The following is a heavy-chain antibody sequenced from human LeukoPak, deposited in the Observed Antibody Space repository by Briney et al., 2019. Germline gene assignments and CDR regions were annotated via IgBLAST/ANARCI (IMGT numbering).Heavy chain of an antibody. CDR3: AKDVYGDYGGLDY. Sequence: GGSLRLSCAASGFTFSTYSMSWVRLVPGKGLEWVSGISGSGDNTYYTDSVKGRFTISRDNSKNTLYLQMNSLRAEDTAVYYCAKDVYGDYGGLDYWGQGTLVTVSS. CDR2: ISGSGDNT. D-gene: IGHD4-17*01. V-gene: IGHV3-23*01. CDR1: GFTFSTYS. J-gene: IGHJ4*02.